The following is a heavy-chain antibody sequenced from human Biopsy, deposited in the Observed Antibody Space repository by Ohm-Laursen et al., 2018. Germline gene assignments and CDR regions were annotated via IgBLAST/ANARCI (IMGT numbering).Heavy chain of an antibody. CDR2: ISPNSGGT. Sequence: VASVKVSCKASGYTVNDYFLHWLRQAPGQGPEWMGWISPNSGGTNYAQKFQGRVSMTTDTSAATVYMELSSLTSDDTAVYYCTRDIMNSIAGLVARSDVFDVWGQGTMVTVSS. D-gene: IGHD3-16*01. J-gene: IGHJ3*01. CDR1: GYTVNDYF. V-gene: IGHV1-2*02. CDR3: TRDIMNSIAGLVARSDVFDV.